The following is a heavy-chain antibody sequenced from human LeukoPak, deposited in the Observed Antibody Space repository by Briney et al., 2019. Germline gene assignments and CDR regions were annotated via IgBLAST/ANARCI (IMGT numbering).Heavy chain of an antibody. CDR1: GFTFSSYS. Sequence: KSGGSLRLSCAASGFTFSSYSMNWVRQAPGKGLEWVSSISSSSSYIYYADSVKGRFTISRDSAKNSLYLQMNSLRAEDTAVYYCARARADGPFDPWGQGTLVTVSS. CDR2: ISSSSSYI. D-gene: IGHD4-17*01. J-gene: IGHJ5*02. CDR3: ARARADGPFDP. V-gene: IGHV3-21*01.